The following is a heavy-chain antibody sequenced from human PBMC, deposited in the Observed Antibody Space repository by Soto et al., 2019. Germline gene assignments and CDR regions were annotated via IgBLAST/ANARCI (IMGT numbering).Heavy chain of an antibody. D-gene: IGHD2-21*02. CDR1: GGSISSYY. Sequence: PSETLSLTCTVSGGSISSYYWSWIRQPPGKGLEWNGYIYYSGSTNYNPSLKSRVTISVDTSKNQFSLKLSSVTAADTAVYYCARRYCGGDCYSASDAFDIWGQGTMVTVSS. CDR2: IYYSGST. CDR3: ARRYCGGDCYSASDAFDI. V-gene: IGHV4-59*01. J-gene: IGHJ3*02.